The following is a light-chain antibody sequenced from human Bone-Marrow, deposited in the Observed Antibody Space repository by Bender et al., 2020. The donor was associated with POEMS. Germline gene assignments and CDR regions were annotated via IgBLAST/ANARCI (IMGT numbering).Light chain of an antibody. V-gene: IGLV2-23*01. CDR3: CSYAGRSVWV. CDR2: EAT. CDR1: GSDIGSHNR. Sequence: QSALTQPASVSGSPGQSITISCTGTGSDIGSHNRVSWLQQHPGEAPKLVIFEATKRPSGLSDRFSGSKSDNTASLTISGLQAEDEADFYCCSYAGRSVWVFGGGTKLTVL. J-gene: IGLJ3*02.